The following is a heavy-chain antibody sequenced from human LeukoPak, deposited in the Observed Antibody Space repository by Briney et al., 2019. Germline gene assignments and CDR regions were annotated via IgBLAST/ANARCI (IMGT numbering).Heavy chain of an antibody. CDR1: GFTFSNNA. CDR2: ISGSGDNT. J-gene: IGHJ3*02. V-gene: IGHV3-23*01. CDR3: ARIGYSNWGDALDI. Sequence: GGSLRLSCAASGFTFSNNAMSWVRQAPGKGLEWVSSISGSGDNTYYADSAKGRLTISRDNSKNTLYLQMNSLRAEDTAVYYCARIGYSNWGDALDIWGQGTMVTASS. D-gene: IGHD6-13*01.